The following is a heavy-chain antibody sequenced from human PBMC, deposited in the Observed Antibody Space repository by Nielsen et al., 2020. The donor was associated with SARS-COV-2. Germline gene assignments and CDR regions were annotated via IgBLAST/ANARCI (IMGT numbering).Heavy chain of an antibody. J-gene: IGHJ6*02. V-gene: IGHV1-2*06. Sequence: ASVKVSCKASGGTFSSYTFSWVRQAPGQGLEWMGRINPYSGGTNSAQKFQGTVTMTRDASISTVYMELTSDDTAVYYCARARATIFGLVMSYGMDVWGQGTTVAVSS. CDR1: GGTFSSYT. CDR2: INPYSGGT. CDR3: ARARATIFGLVMSYGMDV. D-gene: IGHD3/OR15-3a*01.